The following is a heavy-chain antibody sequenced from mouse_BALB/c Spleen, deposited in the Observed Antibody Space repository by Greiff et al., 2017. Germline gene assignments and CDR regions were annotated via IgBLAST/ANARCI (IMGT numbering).Heavy chain of an antibody. CDR3: ARASSEYYFDY. CDR1: GFTFSDYY. Sequence: EVKLVESGGGLVKPGGSLKLSCAASGFTFSDYYMYWVRQTPEKRLEWVATISDGGSYTYYPDSVKGRFTISRDNAKNNLYLQMSSLKSEDTAMYYCARASSEYYFDYWGQGTTLTVSS. CDR2: ISDGGSYT. D-gene: IGHD1-1*01. J-gene: IGHJ2*01. V-gene: IGHV5-4*02.